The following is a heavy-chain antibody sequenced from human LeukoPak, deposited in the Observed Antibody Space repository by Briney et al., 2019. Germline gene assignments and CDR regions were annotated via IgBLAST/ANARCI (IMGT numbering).Heavy chain of an antibody. V-gene: IGHV4-4*07. Sequence: SETLSLTCTVSGGSISSSYWTWIRHPAGKGLEWIGQIFASGSANYNPSLKSRVTMSVDTSKSQISLRLTSVIAADTAIYDCASEFTYWGQGTLVTVSS. CDR1: GGSISSSY. CDR2: IFASGSA. CDR3: ASEFTY. J-gene: IGHJ4*02.